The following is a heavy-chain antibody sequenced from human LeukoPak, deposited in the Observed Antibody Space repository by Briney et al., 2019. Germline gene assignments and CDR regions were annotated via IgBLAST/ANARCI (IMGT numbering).Heavy chain of an antibody. CDR2: ISYDGSNK. J-gene: IGHJ5*02. CDR3: ARSYCCAYCGGDCSRNWFDP. CDR1: GFTFSSYA. Sequence: GRSLRLSCAASGFTFSSYAMHGVRQAPGKGLEWVAVISYDGSNKYYADSVKGRFTISRDNSKNTLYLQMNSLRAEDTAVYYCARSYCCAYCGGDCSRNWFDPWGQGTLVTVSS. D-gene: IGHD2-21*02. V-gene: IGHV3-30-3*01.